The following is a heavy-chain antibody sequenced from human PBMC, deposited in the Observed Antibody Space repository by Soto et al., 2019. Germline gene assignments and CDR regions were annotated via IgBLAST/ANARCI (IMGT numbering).Heavy chain of an antibody. Sequence: PSETLSLTCNVSGGSISSSRSYWAWIRQPPGKGLEWIAYIYYSGSTNYNPSLKSRVTISVDTSKNQFSLKLSSVTAADTAVYYCARGVYDFWSGPTPNWFDPWGQGTLVTVSS. J-gene: IGHJ5*02. V-gene: IGHV4-61*05. CDR1: GGSISSSRSY. CDR3: ARGVYDFWSGPTPNWFDP. D-gene: IGHD3-3*01. CDR2: IYYSGST.